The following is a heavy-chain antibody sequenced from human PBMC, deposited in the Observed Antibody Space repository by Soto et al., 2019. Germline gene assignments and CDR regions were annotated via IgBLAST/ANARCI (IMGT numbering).Heavy chain of an antibody. Sequence: SVKVSCKASGGTFSSYAISWVRQAPGQGLEWMGGIIPIFGTANYAQKFQGRVTITADESTSTAYMELSSLRSEDTAVYYCASHPIGSVGAWSGYYFDYWGQGNLVTVSX. J-gene: IGHJ4*02. CDR2: IIPIFGTA. V-gene: IGHV1-69*13. CDR1: GGTFSSYA. D-gene: IGHD3-3*01. CDR3: ASHPIGSVGAWSGYYFDY.